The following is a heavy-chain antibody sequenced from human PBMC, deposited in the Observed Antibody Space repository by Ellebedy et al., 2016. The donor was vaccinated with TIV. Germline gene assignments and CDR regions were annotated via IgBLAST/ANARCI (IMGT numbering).Heavy chain of an antibody. Sequence: SLKISCAASGFTFDDYAMHWVRQAPGKGLEWVSGISWNSGSIGYADSVKGRFTISRDNSKNTLYLQMNSLRAEDTAVYYCARGGRSDAFDIWGQGTMVTVSS. V-gene: IGHV3-9*01. CDR3: ARGGRSDAFDI. J-gene: IGHJ3*02. CDR1: GFTFDDYA. CDR2: ISWNSGSI.